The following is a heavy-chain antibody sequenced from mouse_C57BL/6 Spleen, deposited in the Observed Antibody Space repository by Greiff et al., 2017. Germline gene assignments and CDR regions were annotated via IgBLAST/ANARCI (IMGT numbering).Heavy chain of an antibody. Sequence: EVQLQQSGAELVKPGASVKLSCTASGFNIKDYYMHWVKQRTEQGLEWIGRIDPEDGETKYAAKFQGKATITADTSSNTANLQLSRLTSEDTAVDYCASGDRGYLDYWGQGTTLTVSS. J-gene: IGHJ2*01. V-gene: IGHV14-2*01. CDR2: IDPEDGET. CDR1: GFNIKDYY. D-gene: IGHD3-1*01. CDR3: ASGDRGYLDY.